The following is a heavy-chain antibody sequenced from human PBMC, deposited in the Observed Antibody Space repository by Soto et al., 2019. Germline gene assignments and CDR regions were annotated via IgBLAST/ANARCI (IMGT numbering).Heavy chain of an antibody. Sequence: QVQLVESGGGVVQPGRSLRLSCAASGFTFSSHGMHWVRQAPGKGLEWVAVIWYDGSNKYYADSVKGRFTISRDNSKNTLNLQMNGVRAEARAVYYGAREQWQVPDTWYFDLGGRGPMVIVSS. CDR3: AREQWQVPDTWYFDL. J-gene: IGHJ2*01. V-gene: IGHV3-33*01. D-gene: IGHD6-19*01. CDR2: IWYDGSNK. CDR1: GFTFSSHG.